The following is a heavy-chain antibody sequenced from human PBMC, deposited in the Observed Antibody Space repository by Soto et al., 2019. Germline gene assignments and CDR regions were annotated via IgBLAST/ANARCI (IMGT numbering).Heavy chain of an antibody. CDR1: GYTFTSYG. J-gene: IGHJ6*02. Sequence: ASVKVSCKASGYTFTSYGISWVRQAPGQGLEWMGWISAYNGNTNYAQKLQGRVTMTTDTSTSTAYMELRSLRSDDTAVYYCARDDFWSGYYPLDYYYGMDVWGQETTVTV. CDR3: ARDDFWSGYYPLDYYYGMDV. V-gene: IGHV1-18*01. D-gene: IGHD3-3*01. CDR2: ISAYNGNT.